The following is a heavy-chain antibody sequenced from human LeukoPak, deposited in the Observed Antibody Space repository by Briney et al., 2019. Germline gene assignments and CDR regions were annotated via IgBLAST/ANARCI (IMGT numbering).Heavy chain of an antibody. CDR3: ARGEGERHYANFFDY. V-gene: IGHV4-59*11. D-gene: IGHD4-17*01. J-gene: IGHJ4*01. CDR1: GXSLSGHY. CDR2: FYYSGST. Sequence: SETLSLICSVSGXSLSGHYWSWFRQPPGKGLEWIGYFYYSGSTNYHPSLKSRVTISVDTSKNQFSLKVNSVTSADTAVYYCARGEGERHYANFFDYWGHGNFVTVSS.